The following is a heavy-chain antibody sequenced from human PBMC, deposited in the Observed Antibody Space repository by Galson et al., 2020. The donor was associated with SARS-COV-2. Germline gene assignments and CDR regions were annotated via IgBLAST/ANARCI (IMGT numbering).Heavy chain of an antibody. J-gene: IGHJ4*02. D-gene: IGHD1-26*01. V-gene: IGHV4-39*01. CDR1: GGSISISSHY. CDR3: ARQGAFPIVGVTSES. CDR2: IYYSGTT. Sequence: SETLSPTCTVSGGSISISSHYWGWIRQPPGKGLEWIGSIYYSGTTYYNPSLKSRVTISVDTSKNHFSLTVNSVTAADTAVYYCARQGAFPIVGVTSESWGQGTLFTVSS.